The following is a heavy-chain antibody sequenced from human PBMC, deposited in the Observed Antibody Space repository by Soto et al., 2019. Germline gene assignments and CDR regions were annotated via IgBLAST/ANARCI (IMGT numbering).Heavy chain of an antibody. Sequence: SGPTLVNPTQTLTLTCTFSGFSLSTSGMCVSWIRQPPGKALEWLARIDWDDDKYYSTSLKTRLTISKDTSKNQVVLTMTNMDPVDTATYYCARVSGYCISTSCHYYYYYGMDVWGQGTTVTVSS. J-gene: IGHJ6*02. CDR3: ARVSGYCISTSCHYYYYYGMDV. V-gene: IGHV2-70*11. CDR1: GFSLSTSGMC. CDR2: IDWDDDK. D-gene: IGHD2-2*01.